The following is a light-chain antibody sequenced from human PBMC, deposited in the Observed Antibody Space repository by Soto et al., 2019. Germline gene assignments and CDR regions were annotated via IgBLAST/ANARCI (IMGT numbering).Light chain of an antibody. J-gene: IGKJ1*01. CDR2: AAS. Sequence: EIQMTQSPSSLSASVGDRVTITCRTSQSITTYLNWYQQKPGKAPKLLVFAASNLLGGVPSRFSGSGSGTDFTLTISSLQPEDFATYYCQQSYRTPWTFGQGTKVEIK. CDR1: QSITTY. CDR3: QQSYRTPWT. V-gene: IGKV1-39*01.